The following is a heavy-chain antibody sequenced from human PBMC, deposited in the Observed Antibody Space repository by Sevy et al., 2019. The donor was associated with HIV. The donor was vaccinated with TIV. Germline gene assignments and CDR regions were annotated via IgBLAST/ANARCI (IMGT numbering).Heavy chain of an antibody. D-gene: IGHD4-4*01. CDR2: INTNTGNP. CDR1: GYTFTSYA. J-gene: IGHJ6*02. V-gene: IGHV7-4-1*02. Sequence: ASVKVSCKASGYTFTSYAMNWVRQAPGQGLEWMGWINTNTGNPTYAQGFTGRFVFSLDTSVSTAYLQISSLKAEDTAVYYCARPMTGYSIYYYYGMDVWGQGTTVTVSS. CDR3: ARPMTGYSIYYYYGMDV.